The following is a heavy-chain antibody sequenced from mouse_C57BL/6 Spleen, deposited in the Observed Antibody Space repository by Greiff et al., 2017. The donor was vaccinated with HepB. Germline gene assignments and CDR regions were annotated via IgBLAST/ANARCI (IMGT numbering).Heavy chain of an antibody. CDR3: ARQADYYGSSLFAY. V-gene: IGHV1-76*01. CDR1: GYTFTDYY. D-gene: IGHD1-1*01. Sequence: QVQLKESGAELVRPGASVKLSCKASGYTFTDYYINWVKQRPGQGLEWIARIYPGSGNTYYNEKFKGKATLTAEKSSSTAYMQLSSLTSEDSAVYFCARQADYYGSSLFAYWGQGTLVTVSA. CDR2: IYPGSGNT. J-gene: IGHJ3*01.